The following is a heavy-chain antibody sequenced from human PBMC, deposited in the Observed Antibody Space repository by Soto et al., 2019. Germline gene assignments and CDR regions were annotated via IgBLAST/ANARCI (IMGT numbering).Heavy chain of an antibody. V-gene: IGHV3-21*01. CDR1: GCTFSSYA. CDR3: ARDPLWFGEIGYFDY. CDR2: IDSSSSFI. D-gene: IGHD3-10*01. J-gene: IGHJ4*02. Sequence: PGGSLRLSCAASGCTFSSYAINWVRQAPGKGLEWVSSIDSSSSFIYYADSVKGRFTISRDNAKNSLYLQMSSLRAEDTAVYYCARDPLWFGEIGYFDYWGQGALVTVSS.